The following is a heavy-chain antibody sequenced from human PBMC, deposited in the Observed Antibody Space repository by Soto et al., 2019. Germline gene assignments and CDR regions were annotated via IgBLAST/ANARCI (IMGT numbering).Heavy chain of an antibody. V-gene: IGHV1-8*01. CDR1: GFTFITYD. D-gene: IGHD1-1*01. CDR2: MNPNNGNA. CDR3: ARRKERSPNYYLDL. Sequence: ASVKVSCKASGFTFITYDFSWVRQASGQGLEWMGWMNPNNGNAGFAQKFRGRINMTRNTSISTAYLELSSLRSDDSAVYFCARRKERSPNYYLDLWGQGTQVNVSS. J-gene: IGHJ4*02.